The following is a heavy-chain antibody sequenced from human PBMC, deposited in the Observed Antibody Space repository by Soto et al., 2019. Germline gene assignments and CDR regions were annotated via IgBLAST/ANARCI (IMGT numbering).Heavy chain of an antibody. D-gene: IGHD3-10*01. V-gene: IGHV1-46*01. CDR2: INPSGGST. CDR3: ATSSSMVDNYFDY. J-gene: IGHJ4*02. CDR1: GCTFTSYY. Sequence: VASVKVSCKACGCTFTSYYMHWVRQAPGQGLEWMGIINPSGGSTSYAQKFQGRVTMTRDTSTSTVYMELSSLRSEDTAVYYCATSSSMVDNYFDYWGQGTLVTVSS.